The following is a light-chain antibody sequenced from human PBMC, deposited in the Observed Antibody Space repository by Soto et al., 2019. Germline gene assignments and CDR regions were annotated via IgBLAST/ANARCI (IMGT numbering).Light chain of an antibody. CDR1: SSDVGRYNL. Sequence: QRALTNAVYGKRAALESLRIICTGTSSDVGRYNLVSWYQQHPGKAPKFMIYGVTKRPSGVSNRFSGSKSGNTASLTISGLQAEDEADYYCCSYAGSNTYVFGTGTKVTVL. CDR2: GVT. CDR3: CSYAGSNTYV. J-gene: IGLJ1*01. V-gene: IGLV2-23*02.